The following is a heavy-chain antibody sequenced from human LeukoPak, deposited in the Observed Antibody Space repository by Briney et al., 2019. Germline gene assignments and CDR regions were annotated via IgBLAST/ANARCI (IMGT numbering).Heavy chain of an antibody. CDR2: ISSSGSTI. CDR1: GFTFSSYE. Sequence: GGSLRLSCAASGFTFSSYEMNWVRQAPGKGLEWVSYISSSGSTIYYADSVKGRFTISRDNAKNSLYLQMNSLRAEDTAVYYCARGEYYDSSGCGSGDTNDAFDIWGQGTMVTVSS. J-gene: IGHJ3*02. CDR3: ARGEYYDSSGCGSGDTNDAFDI. D-gene: IGHD3-22*01. V-gene: IGHV3-48*03.